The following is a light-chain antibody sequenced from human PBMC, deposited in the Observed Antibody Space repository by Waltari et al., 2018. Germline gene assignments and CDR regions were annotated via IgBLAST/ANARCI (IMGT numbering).Light chain of an antibody. CDR1: SSNY. V-gene: IGLV2-11*01. J-gene: IGLJ1*01. Sequence: QSDLTQPRSVSGSPGQSVTISCTGTSSNYVSWYQQHPCKAPQLMIFEVTRRPSGVPDRFSGSKSGNTASLTISGLQAEDEADYYCCSYGGRYVFGTATKVTVL. CDR2: EVT. CDR3: CSYGGRYV.